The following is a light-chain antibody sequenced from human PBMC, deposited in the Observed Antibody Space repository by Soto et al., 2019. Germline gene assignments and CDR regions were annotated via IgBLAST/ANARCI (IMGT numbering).Light chain of an antibody. J-gene: IGLJ1*01. V-gene: IGLV1-44*01. CDR2: TTN. Sequence: SALTQPHSASGTPGQRVTISCSGSSSNIGTSSVHWFQQLPGTAPKLLISTTNQRPSGVPERFSGSKSGTSASLAISGLQSEDEADYNCAAWDDSLNGHVFGTGTKVTVL. CDR1: SSNIGTSS. CDR3: AAWDDSLNGHV.